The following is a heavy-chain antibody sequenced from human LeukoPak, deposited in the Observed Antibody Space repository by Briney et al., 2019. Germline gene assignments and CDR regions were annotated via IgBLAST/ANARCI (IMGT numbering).Heavy chain of an antibody. D-gene: IGHD5-24*01. CDR1: GFTFSSYA. J-gene: IGHJ3*02. V-gene: IGHV3-30-3*01. Sequence: GGSLRLSCTASGFTFSSYAMHWVRPAPGKGLGRGAVVSYEGSNKDYADSVKARFTISRYNSKNTLYLQMTSLRAEDTAVYYRAREQSKMATIKAFDIWGQEPMLPLSS. CDR2: VSYEGSNK. CDR3: AREQSKMATIKAFDI.